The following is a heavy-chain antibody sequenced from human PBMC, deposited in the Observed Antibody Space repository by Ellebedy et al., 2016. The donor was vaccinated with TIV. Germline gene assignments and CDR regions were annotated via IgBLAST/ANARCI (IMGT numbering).Heavy chain of an antibody. CDR2: IWFDGSNE. V-gene: IGHV3-33*01. CDR1: GFTFSEYG. D-gene: IGHD3-9*01. Sequence: GGSLRLSCAASGFTFSEYGMHWVRHAPGTGLEWVSLIWFDGSNEYYADSVKGRFTISRDNSKNTVFLQMNSLRAEDTAVSYCMGLNYDILTWFFTNYWGQGTLVTVSS. CDR3: MGLNYDILTWFFTNY. J-gene: IGHJ4*02.